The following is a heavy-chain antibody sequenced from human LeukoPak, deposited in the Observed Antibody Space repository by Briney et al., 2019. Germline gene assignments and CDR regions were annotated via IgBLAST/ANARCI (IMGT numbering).Heavy chain of an antibody. CDR1: GGSISSGGFY. CDR3: ARYDSTTKWFDP. V-gene: IGHV4-30-2*01. Sequence: PSETLSLTCIVSGGSISSGGFYWSWIRQPPGKGLEWIGYIYHSGSTNYNPSLKSRAIMSVDRSKSQFSLKLSSVTAADTAVYYCARYDSTTKWFDPWGQGTLVSVSS. D-gene: IGHD4-11*01. CDR2: IYHSGST. J-gene: IGHJ5*02.